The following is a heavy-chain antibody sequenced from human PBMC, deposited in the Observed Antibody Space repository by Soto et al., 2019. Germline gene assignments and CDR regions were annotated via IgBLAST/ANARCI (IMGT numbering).Heavy chain of an antibody. J-gene: IGHJ5*02. CDR2: ISHDSPNR. CDR3: ARARGDVVYVPAARYNWVDP. Sequence: QVQLADSGGGVAQSGRSLRLSCAASGFTFSNYALHWVRQAPGKGLEWVAVISHDSPNRFYVDSVKGRFTISRQNSKSTPYLQMNSLRADDTALYYCARARGDVVYVPAARYNWVDPWGQGTLVTVSS. V-gene: IGHV3-30-3*01. D-gene: IGHD2-2*01. CDR1: GFTFSNYA.